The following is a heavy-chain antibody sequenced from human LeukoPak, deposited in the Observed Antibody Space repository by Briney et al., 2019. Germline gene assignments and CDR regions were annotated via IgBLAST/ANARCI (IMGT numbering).Heavy chain of an antibody. J-gene: IGHJ4*02. CDR1: GFTFSSYG. Sequence: GGSLRLSCAASGFTFSSYGMHWVRQAPGKGLEWVAVISYDGSNKYYADSVKGRFTISRDNSKNTLYLQMNSLRAEDTAVYYCAKGVGSLLGDSGEFDHWGQGTLVTVSS. V-gene: IGHV3-30*18. D-gene: IGHD1-26*01. CDR2: ISYDGSNK. CDR3: AKGVGSLLGDSGEFDH.